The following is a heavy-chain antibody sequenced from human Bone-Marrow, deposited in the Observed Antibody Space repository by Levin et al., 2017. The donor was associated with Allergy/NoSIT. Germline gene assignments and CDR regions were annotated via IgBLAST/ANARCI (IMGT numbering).Heavy chain of an antibody. J-gene: IGHJ4*02. V-gene: IGHV4-39*07. CDR3: ARVGAFDGYGDYEYYFDF. D-gene: IGHD4-17*01. Sequence: SQTLSLTCTVSGGSISISSYYWGWIRQPPGKALEWIGSIYYTGHTSYNPSLESRITMSVDTSKNQFSLRLTSVTAADTALYYCARVGAFDGYGDYEYYFDFWGQGTPVTVSS. CDR1: GGSISISSYY. CDR2: IYYTGHT.